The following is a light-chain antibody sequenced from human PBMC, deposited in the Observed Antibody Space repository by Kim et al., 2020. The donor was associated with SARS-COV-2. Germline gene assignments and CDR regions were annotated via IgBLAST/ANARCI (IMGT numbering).Light chain of an antibody. CDR3: QQYKNWPYT. CDR2: GAF. Sequence: EIVMTQSPATLSVSPGERATLSCRASQSVSSNLAWYQLKPGQAPRLLIYGAFTRATGIPTRFSGSGSGTEFTLTINSLQSEDFAVYYCQQYKNWPYTFGQGTKLEI. V-gene: IGKV3-15*01. J-gene: IGKJ2*01. CDR1: QSVSSN.